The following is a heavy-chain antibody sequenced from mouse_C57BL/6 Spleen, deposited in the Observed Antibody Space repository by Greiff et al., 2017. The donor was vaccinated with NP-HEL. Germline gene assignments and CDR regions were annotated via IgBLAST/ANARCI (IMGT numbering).Heavy chain of an antibody. D-gene: IGHD2-3*01. V-gene: IGHV5-9*01. CDR1: GFTFSSYT. CDR2: ISGGGGNT. CDR3: ARHVIYDGYPWHFDV. Sequence: EVKLVESGGGLVKPGGSLKLSCAASGFTFSSYTMSWVRQTPEKRLEWVATISGGGGNTYYPDSVKGRFTISRDNAKNTLYLQMSSLRSEDTALYYCARHVIYDGYPWHFDVWGTGTTVTVSS. J-gene: IGHJ1*03.